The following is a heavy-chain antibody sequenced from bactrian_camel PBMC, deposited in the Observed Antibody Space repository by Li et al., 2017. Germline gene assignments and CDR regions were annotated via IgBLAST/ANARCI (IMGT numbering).Heavy chain of an antibody. J-gene: IGHJ4*01. CDR1: GFTFSTHS. D-gene: IGHD1*01. CDR3: AADTVNLQMARWYTY. CDR2: IYTFNGET. V-gene: IGHV3S6*01. Sequence: VQLVESGGGLVQPGGSLRLSCAASGFTFSTHSMYWVRQAPGKGPEWVASIYTFNGETFHSDSVKGRFTISRDNAQNTLYLEMNDLKPEDSAMYYCAADTVNLQMARWYTYWGQWTQVTVS.